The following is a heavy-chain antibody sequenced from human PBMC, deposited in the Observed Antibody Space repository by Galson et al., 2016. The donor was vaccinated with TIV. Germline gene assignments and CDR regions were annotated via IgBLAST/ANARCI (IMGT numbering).Heavy chain of an antibody. Sequence: QSRAEVKKPGASVKVSCKTSGYSFTTYAMHWVRQAPGQGLEWMGCINAGNSNTKYSQKFQGSLTITRDTFASTAYMELSSLTSADTAVYYCARPPYCGGDCYKYDRWGQGTLVTVSS. V-gene: IGHV1-3*01. CDR2: INAGNSNT. D-gene: IGHD2-21*01. CDR3: ARPPYCGGDCYKYDR. J-gene: IGHJ4*02. CDR1: GYSFTTYA.